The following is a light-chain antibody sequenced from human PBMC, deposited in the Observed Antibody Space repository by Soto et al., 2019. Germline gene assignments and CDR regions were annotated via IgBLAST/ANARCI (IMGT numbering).Light chain of an antibody. CDR3: QQRSNWIT. CDR1: QSVSSY. V-gene: IGKV3-11*01. J-gene: IGKJ5*01. CDR2: DAS. Sequence: DSVLTQSPATLSLSPGERATLSCRASQSVSSYLAWYQQKPGQAPRLLIYDASNRATGIPARFSGSGSGTDFTLTISSLEPEDFAVYYCQQRSNWITFGQGTRLEIK.